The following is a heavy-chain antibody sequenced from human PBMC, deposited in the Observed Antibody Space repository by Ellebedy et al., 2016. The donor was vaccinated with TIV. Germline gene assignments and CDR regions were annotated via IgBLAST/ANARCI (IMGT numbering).Heavy chain of an antibody. V-gene: IGHV3-21*03. CDR1: GFTFTNAW. CDR3: ARDYIRGYDRRSLDS. CDR2: IASRGTSN. D-gene: IGHD5-12*01. Sequence: GGSLRLFXAASGFTFTNAWMSWVRQAPGKGPEWVSTIASRGTSNSYADSVKGRFTVSRDNAKNSLFLQMDSLRVEDTAVYYCARDYIRGYDRRSLDSWGQGTLVTVSS. J-gene: IGHJ4*02.